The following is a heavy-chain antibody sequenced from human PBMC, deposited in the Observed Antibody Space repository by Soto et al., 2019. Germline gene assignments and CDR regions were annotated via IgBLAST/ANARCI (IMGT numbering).Heavy chain of an antibody. CDR1: GFTFSSYG. V-gene: IGHV3-30*03. D-gene: IGHD3-9*01. CDR3: ATWVSLSSYDIFSFPLRRGHAFVN. CDR2: ISYDGSNK. J-gene: IGHJ3*02. Sequence: GGSLRLSCAAAGFTFSSYGMHWVCQAPGKGLERVAVISYDGSNKYYADSVKGRFTISRDNCKNTLYLQMNSLRAEDTAVYYGATWVSLSSYDIFSFPLRRGHAFVNWGPTXIVTVSS.